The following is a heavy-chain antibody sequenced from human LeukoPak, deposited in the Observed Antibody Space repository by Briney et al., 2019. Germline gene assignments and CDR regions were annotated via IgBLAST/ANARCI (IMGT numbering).Heavy chain of an antibody. CDR2: IIPIFGTA. D-gene: IGHD3-22*01. J-gene: IGHJ4*02. V-gene: IGHV1-69*13. CDR1: GGTFISYA. Sequence: SVKVSCKASGGTFISYAISWVRQAPGQGLEWMGGIIPIFGTANYAQKFQGKVTITADESTSTAYMELSSLRSEDTAVYYCARGWDYDSGGRPTAYVYWGQGTLVSVSS. CDR3: ARGWDYDSGGRPTAYVY.